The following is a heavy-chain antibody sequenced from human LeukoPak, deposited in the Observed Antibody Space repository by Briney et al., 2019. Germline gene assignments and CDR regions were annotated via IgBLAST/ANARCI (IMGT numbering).Heavy chain of an antibody. V-gene: IGHV3-7*01. CDR2: IKQDGSEK. Sequence: PGGSLRLSCAASGFTFSSYWMSWVRQAPGKGLEWVANIKQDGSEKYYVDSVKGRFTISRDNAKNSLYLQMNSLRAEDTAVYYCAKDLVGVAFYYFDYWGQGTLVTVSS. CDR3: AKDLVGVAFYYFDY. D-gene: IGHD3-3*01. J-gene: IGHJ4*02. CDR1: GFTFSSYW.